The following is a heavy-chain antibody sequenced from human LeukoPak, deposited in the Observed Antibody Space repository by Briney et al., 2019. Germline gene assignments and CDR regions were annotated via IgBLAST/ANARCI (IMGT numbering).Heavy chain of an antibody. CDR3: ARDLGYSSGWYDY. J-gene: IGHJ4*02. CDR1: TGSISSSY. Sequence: SETLSLTCTVSTGSISSSYWTWIRQPPGKGLEWIGYIYYSGSTSYNPSLKSRVTISVDTSKNQFSLKMNSVTAADTAVYYCARDLGYSSGWYDYWGQGTLVTVSS. V-gene: IGHV4-59*01. D-gene: IGHD6-19*01. CDR2: IYYSGST.